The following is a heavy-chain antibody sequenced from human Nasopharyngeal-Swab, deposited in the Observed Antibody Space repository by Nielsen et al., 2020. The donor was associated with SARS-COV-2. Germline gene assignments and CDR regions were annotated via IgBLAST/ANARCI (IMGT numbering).Heavy chain of an antibody. CDR3: ARPSPYGDYSFDY. D-gene: IGHD4-17*01. CDR2: INTNTGSP. Sequence: ASVKVSCKASGYTFTTYAMNWVRQPPGQGLEWMGWINTNTGSPRYAQGFTGRFVFSLDTSVSTAYLQIRSLKPEDTAVYFCARPSPYGDYSFDYWGQGTLVTVSS. J-gene: IGHJ4*02. V-gene: IGHV7-4-1*01. CDR1: GYTFTTYA.